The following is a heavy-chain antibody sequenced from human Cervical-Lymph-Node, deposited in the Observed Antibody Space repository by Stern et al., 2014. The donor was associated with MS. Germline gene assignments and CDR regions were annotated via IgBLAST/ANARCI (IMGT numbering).Heavy chain of an antibody. CDR2: IFPGGSEI. CDR1: GYTFTSYW. CDR3: ARQRYFDY. J-gene: IGHJ4*02. V-gene: IGHV5-51*01. Sequence: EVHLVESGPEVKRPGESLKISCQASGYTFTSYWIGWVRQMPGQGLEWIAIIFPGGSEIRYIPSFQGQVTISADKSSSTAYLQCNNLKASDTAIYYCARQRYFDYWGQGTLVTVSS.